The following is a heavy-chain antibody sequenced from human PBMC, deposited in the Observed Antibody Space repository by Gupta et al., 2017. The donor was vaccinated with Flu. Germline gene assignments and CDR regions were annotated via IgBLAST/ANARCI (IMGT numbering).Heavy chain of an antibody. CDR1: GFNFNNDS. Sequence: EVRLLESWGGLVQTGDSLRLSCEASGFNFNNDSVNLVRHAPGKGLEWVTMLSGDGVSAYYADVVKGRFTIARDNPRSTLYLELNSLRFDDTAVYFCARVFEGTSTYFFDSWGQGTLVTVSS. V-gene: IGHV3-23*01. CDR2: LSGDGVSA. CDR3: ARVFEGTSTYFFDS. D-gene: IGHD1-7*01. J-gene: IGHJ4*02.